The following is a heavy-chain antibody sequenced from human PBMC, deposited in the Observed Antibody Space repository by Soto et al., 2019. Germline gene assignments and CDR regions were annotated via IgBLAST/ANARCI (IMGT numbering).Heavy chain of an antibody. J-gene: IGHJ5*02. V-gene: IGHV3-23*01. CDR1: VFTLSSYA. CDR3: ARGQRALITYGPFDP. CDR2: FSGTGGYT. D-gene: IGHD4-17*01. Sequence: AGWSLRLSCASSVFTLSSYAMSWVRQAPGKGLEWVSTFSGTGGYTYYADSVKGRFTISRDDSKNTLFLHMNSLRAADTAVYYCARGQRALITYGPFDPWGQGTLVTVSS.